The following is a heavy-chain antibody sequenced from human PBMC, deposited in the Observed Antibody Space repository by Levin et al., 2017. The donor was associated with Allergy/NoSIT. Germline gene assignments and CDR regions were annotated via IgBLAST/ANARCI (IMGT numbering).Heavy chain of an antibody. CDR3: AIRISAWYFDY. V-gene: IGHV3-23*01. CDR2: ISDTGGGT. Sequence: LSLTCAASGFSFSTYAMGWVRQAPGEGLEWVSGISDTGGGTYYSDSVKGRFTISRDNSKNTLYLQMHSLRAEDTAIYYCAIRISAWYFDYWGQGTLVTVSS. D-gene: IGHD6-19*01. J-gene: IGHJ4*02. CDR1: GFSFSTYA.